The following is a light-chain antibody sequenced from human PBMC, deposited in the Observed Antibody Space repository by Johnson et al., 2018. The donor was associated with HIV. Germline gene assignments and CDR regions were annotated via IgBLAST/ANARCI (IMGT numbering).Light chain of an antibody. J-gene: IGLJ1*01. Sequence: QPVLTQPPSVSAAPGQKVTISCSGSSSNIGNSYVPWYQQLPGTAPKLLIYDNNKRPSGIPDRFSGSKSGTSATLGITGLQTGDEADYYCGTWGGVFGTGTKVTVL. CDR2: DNN. CDR1: SSNIGNSY. V-gene: IGLV1-51*01. CDR3: GTWGGV.